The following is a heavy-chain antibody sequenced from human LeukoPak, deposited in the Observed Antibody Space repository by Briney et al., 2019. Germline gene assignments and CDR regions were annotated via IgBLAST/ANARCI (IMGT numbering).Heavy chain of an antibody. J-gene: IGHJ6*04. CDR1: GGSISSGSYY. Sequence: PSETLSLTCTVSGGSISSGSYYWNWIRQPAGKGLEWIGRIYTSGSTNYNPSLKSRVTISVDTSKNQFSLKLSSVTAADTAVYYCERDYSAIFGVWGKGTTVTVSS. CDR3: ERDYSAIFGV. V-gene: IGHV4-61*02. D-gene: IGHD3-3*01. CDR2: IYTSGST.